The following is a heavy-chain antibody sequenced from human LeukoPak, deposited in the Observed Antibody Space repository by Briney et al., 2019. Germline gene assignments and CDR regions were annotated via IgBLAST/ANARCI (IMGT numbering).Heavy chain of an antibody. J-gene: IGHJ6*03. CDR3: ARDLRYSSSWYGGNYYMDV. Sequence: SETLSLTCTVSGGSISSYYWSWIRQPPGKGLEWVGDIYYSGSSNYNPSLKSPVHISVATSKNQSSLKLSSVTAADTAVYYCARDLRYSSSWYGGNYYMDVWGKGTTVTVSS. CDR1: GGSISSYY. D-gene: IGHD6-13*01. CDR2: IYYSGSS. V-gene: IGHV4-59*01.